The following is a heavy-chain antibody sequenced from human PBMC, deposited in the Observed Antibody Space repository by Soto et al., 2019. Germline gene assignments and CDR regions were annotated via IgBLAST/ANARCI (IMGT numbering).Heavy chain of an antibody. J-gene: IGHJ5*02. CDR3: AKGRNEYSSSHTLFDP. CDR2: ISYDGSNK. CDR1: GFTFSSYG. D-gene: IGHD6-13*01. V-gene: IGHV3-30*18. Sequence: QVQLVESGGGVVQPGRSLRLSCAASGFTFSSYGMHWVRQAPGKGLEWVAVISYDGSNKYYADSVKGRFTISRDNSKNTLYLQMNSLRAEDTAVYYCAKGRNEYSSSHTLFDPWGQGTLVTVSS.